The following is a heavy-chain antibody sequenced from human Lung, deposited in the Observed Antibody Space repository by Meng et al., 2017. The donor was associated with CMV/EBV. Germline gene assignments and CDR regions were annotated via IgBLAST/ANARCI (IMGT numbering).Heavy chain of an antibody. J-gene: IGHJ5*02. V-gene: IGHV3-53*01. D-gene: IGHD2-2*01. CDR2: ISSGGST. CDR3: ARVVVVVPAATRYNWFDP. Sequence: EVQLVESGXGLIQPGGXLRRSCAASGFTVSSNYMSWVRQAPGNGLEWVSVISSGGSTYYADSVKGRFTISRDNSKNTLYLQMNSLRAEDTAVYYCARVVVVVPAATRYNWFDPWGQGTLVTVSS. CDR1: GFTVSSNY.